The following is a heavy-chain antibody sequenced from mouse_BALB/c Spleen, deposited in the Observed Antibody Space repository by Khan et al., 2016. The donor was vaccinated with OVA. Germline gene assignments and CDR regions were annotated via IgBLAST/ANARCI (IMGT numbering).Heavy chain of an antibody. CDR3: TRGGYSSFAY. Sequence: VQLKQSGTVLARPGASVKMSCKASGYSFTSYWMYWIKQRPGQGLEWIGGIYPGNSDTSYNQKFKGKAKLTAGTSASTAYMECSSLTNEDSAVYYWTRGGYSSFAYWGQGTLVTVSA. D-gene: IGHD1-3*01. CDR1: GYSFTSYW. CDR2: IYPGNSDT. J-gene: IGHJ3*01. V-gene: IGHV1-5*01.